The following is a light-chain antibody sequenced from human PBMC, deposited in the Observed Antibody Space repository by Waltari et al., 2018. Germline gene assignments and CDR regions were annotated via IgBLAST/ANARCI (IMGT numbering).Light chain of an antibody. J-gene: IGKJ1*01. CDR1: QDITNS. CDR3: QQYYSSPRT. V-gene: IGKV1-NL1*01. Sequence: DIQMTQSPSSLSASVGDRVIITCRASQDITNSLAWYQQTPGKAPKLLLYAASRLENGVPSRFSGSDSGTHYTLTITSLQPEDFATYYCQQYYSSPRTFGQGTKVEIK. CDR2: AAS.